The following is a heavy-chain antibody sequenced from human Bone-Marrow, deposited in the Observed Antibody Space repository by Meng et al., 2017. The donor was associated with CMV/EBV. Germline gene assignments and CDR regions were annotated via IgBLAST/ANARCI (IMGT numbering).Heavy chain of an antibody. CDR2: ISAYNGNT. J-gene: IGHJ5*02. Sequence: ASVKVSCKASGYTFTSYCISWVRQAPGQGLEWMGWISAYNGNTNYAQKLQGRVTMTTDTSTSTAYMELRSLRSDDTAVYYCARDRFRPHCSSTSCYRLEWFDPWGQGTLVTVSS. CDR3: ARDRFRPHCSSTSCYRLEWFDP. D-gene: IGHD2-2*01. V-gene: IGHV1-18*01. CDR1: GYTFTSYC.